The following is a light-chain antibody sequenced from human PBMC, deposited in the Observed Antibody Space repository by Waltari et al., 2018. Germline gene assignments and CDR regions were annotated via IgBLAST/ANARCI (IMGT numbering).Light chain of an antibody. CDR3: SMYMGSGIWV. CDR1: SGSVSSTSY. CDR2: KGN. V-gene: IGLV8-61*01. J-gene: IGLJ3*02. Sequence: QPVLTQASSWSVSPRGPVTLTFALTSGSVSSTSYATWYQQTPGKTPRTLVYKGNGRSSGVPDRFSGSMLGNKAALTITGAQADDESDYYCSMYMGSGIWVFGGGTKLTVL.